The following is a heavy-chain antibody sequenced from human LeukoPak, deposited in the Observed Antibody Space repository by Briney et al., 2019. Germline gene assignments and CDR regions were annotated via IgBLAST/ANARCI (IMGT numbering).Heavy chain of an antibody. CDR3: ARDAGYGYDRFDY. CDR2: IGTAGDT. CDR1: GFTFSSYD. J-gene: IGHJ4*02. D-gene: IGHD5-18*01. V-gene: IGHV3-13*01. Sequence: GGSLRLSCAASGFTFSSYDMHWVRQATGKGLEWVSAIGTAGDTYYPGSVKGRFTISRDNAKNSLYLQMDSLRAEDTAVYYCARDAGYGYDRFDYWGQGTQVTVSS.